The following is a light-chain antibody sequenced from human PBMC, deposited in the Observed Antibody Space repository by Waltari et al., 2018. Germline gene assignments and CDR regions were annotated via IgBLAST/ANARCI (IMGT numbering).Light chain of an antibody. V-gene: IGLV1-47*01. CDR3: QQYYGTPLT. J-gene: IGLJ2*01. CDR1: HSNLGSNY. CDR2: WAS. Sequence: QSVLTQPPSASETPGQRVTISCSGSHSNLGSNYLYWYQQLPGSAPKLLFSWASTRESGVPDRFTGSGSGTDFTLTISSLQPEDVAVYYCQQYYGTPLTFGGGT.